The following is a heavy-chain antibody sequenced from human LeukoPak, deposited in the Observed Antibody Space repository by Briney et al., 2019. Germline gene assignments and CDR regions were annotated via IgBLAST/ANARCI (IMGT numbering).Heavy chain of an antibody. CDR1: GYSFTGYW. CDR2: IYPGDSNT. V-gene: IGHV5-51*01. J-gene: IGHJ4*02. CDR3: ARRQAVATLGEFDY. Sequence: GESLKISCKGSGYSFTGYWIGWVRQMPGKGLEWMGIIYPGDSNTRYSPSFQGQVTISAGKSIRAAYLQWSSLKASDTAMYYCARRQAVATLGEFDYWGQGTLVTVSS. D-gene: IGHD5-12*01.